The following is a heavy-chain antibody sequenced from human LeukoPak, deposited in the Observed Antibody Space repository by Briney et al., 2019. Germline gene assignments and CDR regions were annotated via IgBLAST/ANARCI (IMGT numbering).Heavy chain of an antibody. CDR2: IRYDESNK. D-gene: IGHD1-1*01. V-gene: IGHV3-30*02. Sequence: GGSLRLSCAAPGFTFSSYGMHWVRQAPGKGLEGVAVIRYDESNKYYEDSVKGRFTISRDNSKNTLYLQMNSLRAEDTAVYYCAKAQTTATLDYWGQGTLVTVSS. CDR3: AKAQTTATLDY. J-gene: IGHJ4*02. CDR1: GFTFSSYG.